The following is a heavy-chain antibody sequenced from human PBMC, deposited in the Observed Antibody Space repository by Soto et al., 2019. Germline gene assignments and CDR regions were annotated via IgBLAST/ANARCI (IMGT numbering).Heavy chain of an antibody. V-gene: IGHV3-74*01. CDR1: GFTFSSYF. CDR2: IDNDGGTT. J-gene: IGHJ4*02. D-gene: IGHD3-10*01. Sequence: EVQLVESGGGSVQLGGSLRLSCAASGFTFSSYFMYWVRQAPGKGLVWVSRIDNDGGTTNYADSVKGRFTISRDNAKNTLYLQMNSLRAEDTAVYYCTRGYYGPDYWGQGTLVTVSS. CDR3: TRGYYGPDY.